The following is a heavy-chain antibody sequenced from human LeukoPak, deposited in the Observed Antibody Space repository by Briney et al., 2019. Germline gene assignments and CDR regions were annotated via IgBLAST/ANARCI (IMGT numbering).Heavy chain of an antibody. CDR2: IYYSGST. Sequence: SETLSLTCTVSGGSISSYYWSWIRQPPGKGLEWIGYIYYSGSTNYNPSLTSRVTISVDTSKNQFSLKLSSVTAADTAVYYCARGPRYYGSDWGQGTLVTVSS. CDR3: ARGPRYYGSD. CDR1: GGSISSYY. J-gene: IGHJ4*02. D-gene: IGHD3-10*01. V-gene: IGHV4-59*01.